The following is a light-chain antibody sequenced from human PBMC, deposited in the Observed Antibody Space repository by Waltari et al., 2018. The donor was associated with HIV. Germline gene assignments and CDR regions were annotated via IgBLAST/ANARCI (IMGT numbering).Light chain of an antibody. CDR1: SSDVGGYNY. CDR2: EVS. V-gene: IGLV2-14*01. Sequence: QSALTQPASVSGSPGQSITISCTGTSSDVGGYNYVSWYPQHPGKAPKLMIYEVSNRPSGVSNRVSGSKSGNTASLTSSGLQAEDEAEYYCNSYTSTWVFGGGTKLTVL. CDR3: NSYTSTWV. J-gene: IGLJ3*02.